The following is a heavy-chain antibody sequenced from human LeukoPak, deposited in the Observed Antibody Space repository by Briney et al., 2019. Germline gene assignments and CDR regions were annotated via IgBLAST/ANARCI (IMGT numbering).Heavy chain of an antibody. CDR3: AKERSSRVRGVGYYFYRMDV. Sequence: PGRSPRLSCAASGFTFSSYGMVWVRQALGKGLEWMTEISYEESNHYYAHSVKGRFTISRDNSKNPLYLHLNTLKPEDTAVYYCAKERSSRVRGVGYYFYRMDVWGHGTTVTVSS. D-gene: IGHD3-10*01. CDR1: GFTFSSYG. CDR2: ISYEESNH. J-gene: IGHJ6*02. V-gene: IGHV3-30*18.